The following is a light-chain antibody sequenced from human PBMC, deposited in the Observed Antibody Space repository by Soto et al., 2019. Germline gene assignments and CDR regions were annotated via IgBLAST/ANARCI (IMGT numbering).Light chain of an antibody. J-gene: IGKJ5*01. CDR2: GVS. CDR1: QSVSSN. Sequence: EIVMTQSPAALSGVPGGRCTLSCRASQSVSSNLAWYQHKPGQAPRLLIYGVSTRDTGVPDRFSGSASGTEFTLTISSLQSEDFAVYYCQQYNNWPRTFGQGTRLEIK. V-gene: IGKV3-15*01. CDR3: QQYNNWPRT.